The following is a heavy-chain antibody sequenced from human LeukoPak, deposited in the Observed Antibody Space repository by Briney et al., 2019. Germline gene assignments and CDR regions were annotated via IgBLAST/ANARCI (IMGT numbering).Heavy chain of an antibody. CDR2: IKQDGSEK. CDR3: ARDDNDILTGYYNDY. V-gene: IGHV3-7*01. J-gene: IGHJ4*02. Sequence: GGSLRLSCAASGFTFSSYWMSWVRQAPGKGLEWVANIKQDGSEKYYVDSVKGRFTISRDNAKNSLYLQMNSLRAEDTAVYYCARDDNDILTGYYNDYWGQGTLVTVSS. CDR1: GFTFSSYW. D-gene: IGHD3-9*01.